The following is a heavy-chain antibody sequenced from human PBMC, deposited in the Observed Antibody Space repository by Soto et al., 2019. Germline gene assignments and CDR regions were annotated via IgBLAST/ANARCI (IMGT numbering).Heavy chain of an antibody. CDR1: GGTFSEYG. D-gene: IGHD6-19*01. CDR2: IVPKSTTA. V-gene: IGHV1-69*06. CDR3: ARDKDSSARPRAEFDY. J-gene: IGHJ4*02. Sequence: QVQLVQSGAEVKKPGSSVRVSCKASGGTFSEYGVSWVRQAPGQGLEWMGGIVPKSTTANCAQRFQGRVTITADRSTNTVYLRLGSLTSEDTAVYFCARDKDSSARPRAEFDYWGQGTLITVSS.